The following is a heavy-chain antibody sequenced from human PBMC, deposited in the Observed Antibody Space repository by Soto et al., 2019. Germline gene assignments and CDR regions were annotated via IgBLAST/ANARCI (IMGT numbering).Heavy chain of an antibody. CDR1: GYTFTNYG. CDR3: ARDYGEDPDDY. V-gene: IGHV1-18*01. D-gene: IGHD4-17*01. Sequence: ASVKVSCKASGYTFTNYGFSWVRQAPGQGLEWMGWISTYNGDTNYEQKFQGRVTMSTDTSTSTAQMELRSLRFDDTAVYYCARDYGEDPDDYWGQGTQVTVSS. CDR2: ISTYNGDT. J-gene: IGHJ4*02.